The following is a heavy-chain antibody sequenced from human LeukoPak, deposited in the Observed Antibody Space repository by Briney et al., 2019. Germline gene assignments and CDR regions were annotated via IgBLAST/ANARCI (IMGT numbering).Heavy chain of an antibody. V-gene: IGHV4-59*01. CDR2: SYYSGST. D-gene: IGHD6-13*01. CDR3: ASRISSGSSWYRPFDY. CDR1: GDSISTYY. Sequence: SETLPLTCSVSGDSISTYYWTWIRQPPGKGLEWIGSSYYSGSTNYNPSLKSRVTISVDTSKNQFSLKLSSVTAADTAVYYCASRISSGSSWYRPFDYWGQGTLVTVSS. J-gene: IGHJ4*02.